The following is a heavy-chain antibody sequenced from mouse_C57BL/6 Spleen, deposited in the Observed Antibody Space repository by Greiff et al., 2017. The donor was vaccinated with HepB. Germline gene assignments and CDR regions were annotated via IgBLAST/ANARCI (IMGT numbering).Heavy chain of an antibody. J-gene: IGHJ3*01. V-gene: IGHV1-50*01. D-gene: IGHD1-1*01. CDR3: ARKGIGSSFPFAY. CDR2: IDPSDSYT. Sequence: VQLQQPGAELVKPGASVKLSCKASGSTFTSYWMQWVKQRPGQGLEWIGEIDPSDSYTNYNQKFKGKATLTVDTSSSTAYMQLSSLTSEDSAVYYCARKGIGSSFPFAYWGQGTLVTVSA. CDR1: GSTFTSYW.